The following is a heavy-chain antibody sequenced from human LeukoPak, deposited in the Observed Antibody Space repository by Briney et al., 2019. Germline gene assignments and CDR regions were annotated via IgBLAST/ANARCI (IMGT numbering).Heavy chain of an antibody. CDR1: GGSISSDY. CDR2: IYYSGST. V-gene: IGHV4-59*12. CDR3: ARDRGIAAAGIPPTN. J-gene: IGHJ4*02. D-gene: IGHD6-13*01. Sequence: PSETLSLTCTVSGGSISSDYWSWIRQPPGKGLEWIGSIYYSGSTYYNPSLKSRVTISVDTSKNQFSLRVISVTAADTAVYYCARDRGIAAAGIPPTNWGQGTLVTVSS.